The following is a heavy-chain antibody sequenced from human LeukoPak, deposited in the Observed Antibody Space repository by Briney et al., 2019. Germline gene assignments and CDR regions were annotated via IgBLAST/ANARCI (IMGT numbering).Heavy chain of an antibody. J-gene: IGHJ4*02. V-gene: IGHV4-39*07. Sequence: PSETLSLTCIVSGGSISSRNYYWGWIRQPPGKGLEWIGSINYSGTTYYFLSLKSRVTISIDTSKNQFSLRLDSVTAADTAVYFCVRDIPTGHFDYWGQGALVTVS. D-gene: IGHD1-14*01. CDR1: GGSISSRNYY. CDR2: INYSGTT. CDR3: VRDIPTGHFDY.